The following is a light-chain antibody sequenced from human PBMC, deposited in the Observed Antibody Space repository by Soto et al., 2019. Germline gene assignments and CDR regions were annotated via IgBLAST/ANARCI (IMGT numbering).Light chain of an antibody. Sequence: EIVLTQSPGTLSLSPGEGATLSCRASQSISSNFLAWYQQKRGQAPRLLIHGASNRATGIPDRSSGSGSGTDFTLPTTRLEPEDFAVYYCQQYGGSPRTFGQGTRWIS. CDR2: GAS. J-gene: IGKJ1*01. CDR3: QQYGGSPRT. V-gene: IGKV3-20*01. CDR1: QSISSNF.